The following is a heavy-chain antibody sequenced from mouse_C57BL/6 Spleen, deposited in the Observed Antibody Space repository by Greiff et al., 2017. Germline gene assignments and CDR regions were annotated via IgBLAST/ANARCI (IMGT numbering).Heavy chain of an antibody. CDR1: GYSITSGYY. Sequence: EVKLVESGPGLVKPSQSLSLTCSVTGYSITSGYYWNWIRQFPGNKLEWMGYISYDGSNNYNPSLKNRISITRDTSKNQFFLKLNSVTTEDTATYYCARGTIYYGNLYAMDYWGQGTSVTVSS. D-gene: IGHD2-1*01. CDR2: ISYDGSN. J-gene: IGHJ4*01. V-gene: IGHV3-6*01. CDR3: ARGTIYYGNLYAMDY.